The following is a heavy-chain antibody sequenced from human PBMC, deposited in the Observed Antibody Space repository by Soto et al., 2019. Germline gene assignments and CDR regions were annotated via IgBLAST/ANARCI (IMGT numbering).Heavy chain of an antibody. CDR1: GFTFSDYY. D-gene: IGHD6-19*01. Sequence: PGGSLRLSCAASGFTFSDYYMSWICQAPGKGLEWVSYISSSSSYTNYADSVKGRFTISRDNAKNSLYLQMNSLRAEDTAVYYCATHRGLAVAGMGSYYYYGMDVWGQGTTVTVSS. CDR2: ISSSSSYT. CDR3: ATHRGLAVAGMGSYYYYGMDV. V-gene: IGHV3-11*03. J-gene: IGHJ6*02.